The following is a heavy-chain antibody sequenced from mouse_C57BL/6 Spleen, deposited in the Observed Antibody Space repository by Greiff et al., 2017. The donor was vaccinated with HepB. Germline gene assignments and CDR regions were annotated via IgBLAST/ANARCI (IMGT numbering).Heavy chain of an antibody. Sequence: VQLQQPGAELVKPGASVKVSCKASGYTFTSYWMHWVKQRPGQGLEWIGRIHPSDSDTNYNQKFKGKATLTVDKSSSTASMQLSSVTSEDSAVYYCAMGGDSSGYGGVWGTGTTVTVSS. V-gene: IGHV1-74*01. D-gene: IGHD3-2*02. CDR2: IHPSDSDT. CDR1: GYTFTSYW. J-gene: IGHJ1*03. CDR3: AMGGDSSGYGGV.